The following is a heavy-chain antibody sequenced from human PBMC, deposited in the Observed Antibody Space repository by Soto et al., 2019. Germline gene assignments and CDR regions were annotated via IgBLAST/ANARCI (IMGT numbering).Heavy chain of an antibody. D-gene: IGHD6-13*01. Sequence: QVQLQESGPGLVKPSETLSLTCTVSGVTIRGSYWNWIRQPPGTTLEWIGSIYYTGGTNYNPSLKLRVTIEVDTSKNHFSLKLHSLAAAATSVYSCASVTLSTIAAPDSWGQGTLVTVSS. V-gene: IGHV4-59*01. CDR2: IYYTGGT. J-gene: IGHJ4*02. CDR1: GVTIRGSY. CDR3: ASVTLSTIAAPDS.